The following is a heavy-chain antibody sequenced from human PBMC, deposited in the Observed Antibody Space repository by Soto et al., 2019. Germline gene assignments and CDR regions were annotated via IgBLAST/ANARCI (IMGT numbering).Heavy chain of an antibody. V-gene: IGHV4-4*02. Sequence: QVQLQESGPGLVKPSGTLSLTCAVSGGSISSSSWWTWVRQSPGKGLEWIGEIVESGATNYNPSLKSRLTLSVDKCKNQFSLNLSSLTAADTAVYFCTTSPAGELHKWGPGNLVTVSS. CDR3: TTSPAGELHK. D-gene: IGHD1-7*01. CDR1: GGSISSSSW. CDR2: IVESGAT. J-gene: IGHJ4*02.